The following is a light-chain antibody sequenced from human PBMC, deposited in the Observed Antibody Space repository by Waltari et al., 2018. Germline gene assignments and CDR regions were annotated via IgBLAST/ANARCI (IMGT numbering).Light chain of an antibody. J-gene: IGLJ3*02. CDR2: GLN. CDR1: SSVIGSYNV. V-gene: IGLV2-23*02. CDR3: SSYAGSVV. Sequence: QPALTQPASVSGSRGQSLTISSTGSSSVIGSYNVLSWYHHHPDKATKFLLYGLNTRPSGVSNRFSGSKSGNTASLTISGLQAEDEADYYCSSYAGSVVFGGGTKLTVL.